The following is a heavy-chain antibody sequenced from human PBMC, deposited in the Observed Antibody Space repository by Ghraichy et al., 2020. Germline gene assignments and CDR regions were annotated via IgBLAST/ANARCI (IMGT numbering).Heavy chain of an antibody. J-gene: IGHJ6*02. CDR1: GFTLSIYR. V-gene: IGHV3-48*01. CDR3: ARVRGGVHYGMDV. CDR2: ISSSSSSI. D-gene: IGHD2-8*01. Sequence: GGSLRLSCAASGFTLSIYRMNWVRQAPGKGLEWVSHISSSSSSIYYADSVKGRFTISRDNAKNSLNLQMNSLRIEDTAVYFCARVRGGVHYGMDVWGQGTTVTVSS.